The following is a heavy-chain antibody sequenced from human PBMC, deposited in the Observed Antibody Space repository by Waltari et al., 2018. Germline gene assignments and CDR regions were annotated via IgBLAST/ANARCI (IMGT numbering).Heavy chain of an antibody. CDR2: MYFSGTH. V-gene: IGHV4-59*11. J-gene: IGHJ3*02. D-gene: IGHD3-22*01. Sequence: VQLQESGPGLVKPSATLSLSCDVSGDSITSHFWRWIRQAPGKGLEWIGYMYFSGTHNYNPSLKSRVTISIDTSKNHFSLNLRSVTAADTAIYYCARLPRGSVIIGAFDIWGQGTQVSVSS. CDR3: ARLPRGSVIIGAFDI. CDR1: GDSITSHF.